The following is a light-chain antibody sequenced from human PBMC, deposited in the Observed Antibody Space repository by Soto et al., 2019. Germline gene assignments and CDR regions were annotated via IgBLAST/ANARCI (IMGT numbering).Light chain of an antibody. CDR2: EVT. CDR1: SSDVGTYDD. V-gene: IGLV2-14*01. Sequence: QSALTQPASVSASPGQSITISCTGTSSDVGTYDDVSWYRQHPGKGPKLLIYEVTNRPSGVSNRFSGSKSGNTAFLTISGLRAEDEADYYCSSYTIRSTYVFGSGTKLTVL. CDR3: SSYTIRSTYV. J-gene: IGLJ1*01.